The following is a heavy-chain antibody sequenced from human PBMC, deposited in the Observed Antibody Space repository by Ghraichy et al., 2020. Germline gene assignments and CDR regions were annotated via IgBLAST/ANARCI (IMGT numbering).Heavy chain of an antibody. V-gene: IGHV3-23*01. D-gene: IGHD3-22*01. Sequence: GGSLRLSCLVSGINFSPYGFSWVRHAPGKGLKWLSTISGSGGRTYYADHVKGRFTVSRDNSKNTVFLQMNNLGGEDTAVYYCATSSRQENYYDDKGEYSLLYFLGMNVWGQGTTVIVSS. CDR2: ISGSGGRT. CDR3: ATSSRQENYYDDKGEYSLLYFLGMNV. J-gene: IGHJ6*02. CDR1: GINFSPYG.